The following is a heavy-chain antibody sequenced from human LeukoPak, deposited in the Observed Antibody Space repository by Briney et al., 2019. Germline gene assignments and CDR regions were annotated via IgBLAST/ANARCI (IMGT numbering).Heavy chain of an antibody. J-gene: IGHJ4*02. CDR1: GYTFTSNY. CDR2: IYSRDGST. CDR3: ARDQEGFDY. V-gene: IGHV1-46*01. Sequence: VASVKVSCKASGYTFTSNYIHWVRQAPGQGLEWMGMIYSRDGSTSYAQKFQGRVTVTRDTSPSTVHMELSGLRSEDTAVYYCARDQEGFDYWGQGTLVTVSS.